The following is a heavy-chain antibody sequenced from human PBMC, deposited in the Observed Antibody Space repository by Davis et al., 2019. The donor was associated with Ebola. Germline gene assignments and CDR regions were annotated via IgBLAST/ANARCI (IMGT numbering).Heavy chain of an antibody. J-gene: IGHJ4*02. D-gene: IGHD2-15*01. CDR3: AKSHCSGGSCPYYFDF. Sequence: GESLKISCAASGFTFSTYAMNWVRQAPGKGLEWVSYMSHSSNTIYYADSVKGRFTISRDNAKNSLYLQMNSLRAGDTAVYYCAKSHCSGGSCPYYFDFWGQGTQVTVSS. CDR2: MSHSSNTI. V-gene: IGHV3-48*01. CDR1: GFTFSTYA.